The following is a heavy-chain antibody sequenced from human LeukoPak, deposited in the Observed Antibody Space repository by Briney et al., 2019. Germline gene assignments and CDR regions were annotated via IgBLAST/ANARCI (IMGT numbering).Heavy chain of an antibody. D-gene: IGHD1-26*01. Sequence: PGGSLRLSCAASGFTFSSYSMNWVRQAPGKGPEWVSSISSSSSYIYYADSVKGRFTISRDNAKNSLYLQMNSLRAEDTAVYYCARGEDSGSPRPGPNYYYYYMDVWGKGTTVTVSS. CDR1: GFTFSSYS. V-gene: IGHV3-21*01. CDR2: ISSSSSYI. J-gene: IGHJ6*03. CDR3: ARGEDSGSPRPGPNYYYYYMDV.